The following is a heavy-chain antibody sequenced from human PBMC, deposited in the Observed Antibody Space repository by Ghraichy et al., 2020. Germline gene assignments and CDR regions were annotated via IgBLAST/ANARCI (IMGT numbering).Heavy chain of an antibody. V-gene: IGHV3-64D*06. CDR1: GFTFSSYA. D-gene: IGHD3-3*02. Sequence: GGSLRLSCSASGFTFSSYAMHWVRQAPGKGLEYVSAISSNGGSTYYADSVKGRFTISRDNSKNTLYLQMSSLRAEDTAVYYFVKDIYRWVPSFFDYWGQGTLVTVSS. J-gene: IGHJ4*02. CDR3: VKDIYRWVPSFFDY. CDR2: ISSNGGST.